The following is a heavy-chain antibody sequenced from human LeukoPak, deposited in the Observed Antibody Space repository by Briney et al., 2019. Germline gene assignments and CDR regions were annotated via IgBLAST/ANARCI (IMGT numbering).Heavy chain of an antibody. Sequence: GGSLRLSCAASGFTFSDYYMSWIRQAPGKGLEWVSYISSSGSTIYYADSVKGRFTISRDNAKNSLYLQMNSLRAEDTAVYYCAGATMVIRSNWFDPWGQGTLVTVSS. V-gene: IGHV3-11*04. D-gene: IGHD3-10*01. CDR3: AGATMVIRSNWFDP. CDR2: ISSSGSTI. CDR1: GFTFSDYY. J-gene: IGHJ5*02.